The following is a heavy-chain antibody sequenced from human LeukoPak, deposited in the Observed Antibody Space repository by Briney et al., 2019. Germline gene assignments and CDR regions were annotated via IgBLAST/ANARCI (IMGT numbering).Heavy chain of an antibody. CDR3: ARRGGAAAGTPIDY. Sequence: PSETLYLTCTVSGGSISSSSYYWGWIRQPPGKGLEWIGSIYYSGSTYYNPSLKSRVTISVDTSKNQFSLKLSSVTAADTAVYYCARRGGAAAGTPIDYWGQGTLVTVSS. J-gene: IGHJ4*02. V-gene: IGHV4-39*01. CDR2: IYYSGST. D-gene: IGHD6-13*01. CDR1: GGSISSSSYY.